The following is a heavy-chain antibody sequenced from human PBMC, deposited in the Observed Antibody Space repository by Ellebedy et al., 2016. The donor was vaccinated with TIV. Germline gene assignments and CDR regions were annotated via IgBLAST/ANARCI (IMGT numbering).Heavy chain of an antibody. D-gene: IGHD3-10*01. CDR3: ARTRFGSGSYRFDT. CDR2: INTNTGNP. V-gene: IGHV7-4-1*02. CDR1: GYTFTSYA. Sequence: AASVKVSCKASGYTFTSYAMHWVRQAPGQGLEWMGWINTNTGNPSYARGFTGRFVFSLDTSASTAYLQITSLKAEDTAYYFCARTRFGSGSYRFDTWGQGTLVTVSS. J-gene: IGHJ5*02.